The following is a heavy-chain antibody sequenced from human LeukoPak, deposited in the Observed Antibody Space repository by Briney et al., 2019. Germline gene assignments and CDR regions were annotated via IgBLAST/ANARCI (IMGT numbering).Heavy chain of an antibody. CDR3: ARGLDPKYSSSWYPPDY. D-gene: IGHD6-13*01. CDR2: INPNSGGT. J-gene: IGHJ4*02. CDR1: GYTFTGYY. V-gene: IGHV1-2*02. Sequence: ASVKVSCKASGYTFTGYYMHWVRQAPGQGLEWMGWINPNSGGTNYAQKFQGRVTMTRDTSIRPAYMELSRLRSDDTAVYYCARGLDPKYSSSWYPPDYWGQGTLVTVSS.